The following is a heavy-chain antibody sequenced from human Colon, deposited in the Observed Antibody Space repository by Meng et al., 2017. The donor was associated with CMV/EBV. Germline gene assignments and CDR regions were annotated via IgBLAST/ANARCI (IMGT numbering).Heavy chain of an antibody. CDR1: SCAMNSSSNY. CDR2: VYSFGIT. J-gene: IGHJ5*02. CDR3: ARETQLRWHTGWFDP. D-gene: IGHD7-27*01. V-gene: IGHV4-39*07. Sequence: GSLRLSCTVSSCAMNSSSNYWAWIRQPPGKGLEWFGSVYSFGITYSNPSLKSRVSISIDTFKNQFSLRLYSVTAAETAVYYCARETQLRWHTGWFDPWGQGTLVTVSS.